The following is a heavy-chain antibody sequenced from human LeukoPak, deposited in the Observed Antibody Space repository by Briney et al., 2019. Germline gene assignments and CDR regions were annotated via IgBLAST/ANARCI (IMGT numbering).Heavy chain of an antibody. J-gene: IGHJ4*02. CDR2: IYYSGST. D-gene: IGHD2-15*01. V-gene: IGHV4-39*01. Sequence: SETLSLTCTVSGGSISSSSYYWGWIRQPPGKGLEWIGSIYYSGSTYYNPSLKSRVTISVDTSKNQFSLKLSSVTAADTAVYYCARGALIIVVVVAATMTGTMGGYYFDYWGQGTLVTVSS. CDR3: ARGALIIVVVVAATMTGTMGGYYFDY. CDR1: GGSISSSSYY.